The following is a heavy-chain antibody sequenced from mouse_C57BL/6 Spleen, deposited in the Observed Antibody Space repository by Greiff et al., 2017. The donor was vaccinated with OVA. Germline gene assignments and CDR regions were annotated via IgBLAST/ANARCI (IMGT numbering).Heavy chain of an antibody. CDR3: ARRSNFAY. J-gene: IGHJ2*01. Sequence: QVQLQQPGAELVKPGASVKMSCKASGYTFTSYWMQWVKQRPGQGLEWIGEIDPADSYTNYNQKFKGKATLTVDTSSSTAYMQLSSLTSEDSAFYYCARRSNFAYWGQGTTLTVSS. CDR2: IDPADSYT. CDR1: GYTFTSYW. V-gene: IGHV1-50*01. D-gene: IGHD6-1*01.